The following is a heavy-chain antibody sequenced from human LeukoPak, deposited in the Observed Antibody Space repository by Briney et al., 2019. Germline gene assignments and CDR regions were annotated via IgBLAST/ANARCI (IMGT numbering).Heavy chain of an antibody. V-gene: IGHV4-59*01. J-gene: IGHJ3*02. CDR3: ARDFRGSVDAFDI. CDR1: GGSISDYY. CDR2: IYYSGRT. Sequence: KSSETLSLTCTVSGGSISDYYWNWVRQPPGKGLEWIGYIYYSGRTNYNPSLKSRVSISVDTSKNQFSLKLSSVTAADTAVYYCARDFRGSVDAFDIWGQGTMVAVSS.